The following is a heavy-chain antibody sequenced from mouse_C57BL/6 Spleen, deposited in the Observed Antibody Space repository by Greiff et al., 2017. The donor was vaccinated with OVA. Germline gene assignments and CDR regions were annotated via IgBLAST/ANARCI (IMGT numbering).Heavy chain of an antibody. CDR3: ERGGFRYYLSRDYFEY. CDR2: INPSNGGT. J-gene: IGHJ2*01. CDR1: GYTFTSYW. Sequence: QVQLQQPGTELVKPGASVKLSCKASGYTFTSYWMHWVKQRPGQGLEWIGNINPSNGGTYYNEKFKSKATLTVDKSSSTAYMQLSSLTSEDSEVYYGERGGFRYYLSRDYFEYWGQGTTLTVSS. V-gene: IGHV1-53*01. D-gene: IGHD2-14*01.